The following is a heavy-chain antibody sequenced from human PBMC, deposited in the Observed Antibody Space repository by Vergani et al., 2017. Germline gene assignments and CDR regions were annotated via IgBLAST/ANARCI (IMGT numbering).Heavy chain of an antibody. CDR3: AKNLKSYYSSSSPRGDYYYGMDV. D-gene: IGHD6-6*01. CDR1: GFTFSSYG. J-gene: IGHJ6*02. CDR2: ISYDGSNK. V-gene: IGHV3-30*18. Sequence: QVQLVESGGGLVKPGGSLRLSCAASGFTFSSYGMHWVRQAPGKGLEWVAVISYDGSNKYYADSVKGRFTISRDNSKNTLYLQMNSLRAEDTAVYYCAKNLKSYYSSSSPRGDYYYGMDVWGQGTTVTVSS.